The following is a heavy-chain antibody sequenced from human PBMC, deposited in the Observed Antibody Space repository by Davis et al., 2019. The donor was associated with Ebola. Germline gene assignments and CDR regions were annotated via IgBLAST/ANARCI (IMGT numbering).Heavy chain of an antibody. D-gene: IGHD2-8*01. CDR1: GFTFSNAW. CDR2: IKSKTDGGTT. Sequence: PGGSLRLSCAASGFTFSNAWMSWVRQAPGKGLEWVGRIKSKTDGGTTDYAAPVKGRFTISRDDSKNTLYLQMNSLKTEDTAVYYCTMDIVLMVYAMSEYFQHWGQGTLVTVSS. J-gene: IGHJ1*01. CDR3: TMDIVLMVYAMSEYFQH. V-gene: IGHV3-15*01.